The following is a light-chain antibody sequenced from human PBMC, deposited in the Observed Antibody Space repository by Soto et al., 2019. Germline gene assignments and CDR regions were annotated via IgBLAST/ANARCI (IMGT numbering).Light chain of an antibody. Sequence: EIVLTQSPATLSLSPGERATLSCRASQSVGSYFAWYQQKPGQAPRLLIHDAFSRATGIPARFSGSGSGTAFTLTISSLEPEDFAVYFCQQRSSWPLTFGGGTMVEIK. V-gene: IGKV3-11*01. CDR1: QSVGSY. J-gene: IGKJ4*01. CDR3: QQRSSWPLT. CDR2: DAF.